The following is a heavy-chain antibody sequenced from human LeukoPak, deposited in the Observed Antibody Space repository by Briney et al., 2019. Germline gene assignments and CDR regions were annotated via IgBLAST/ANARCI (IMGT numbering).Heavy chain of an antibody. CDR2: IYHSGST. CDR3: ARVGRCSDGSCYGFDI. V-gene: IGHV4-31*11. CDR1: GGAISGSLYY. D-gene: IGHD2-15*01. J-gene: IGHJ4*02. Sequence: SQTLSLTCAVSGGAISGSLYYWSWIRQHPGKGLEWIGYIYHSGSTYYDPSLRSRVNISVDTSKNQFSLQLSSVTAADTAVYHCARVGRCSDGSCYGFDIWGQGTLVTVSS.